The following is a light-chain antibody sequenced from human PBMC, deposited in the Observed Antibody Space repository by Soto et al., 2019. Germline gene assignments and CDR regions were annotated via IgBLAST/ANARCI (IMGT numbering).Light chain of an antibody. J-gene: IGKJ3*01. CDR3: QQYNNWPPFT. Sequence: DIVMTQSPATLSVSPGERATLSCRASQTISSNLAWYQQKPDQTPRLLIYGASTRAAGIPARFSGSGSGTDFTLTITSLQSEDFAVYYCQQYNNWPPFTFGPGTKVYIK. V-gene: IGKV3-15*01. CDR1: QTISSN. CDR2: GAS.